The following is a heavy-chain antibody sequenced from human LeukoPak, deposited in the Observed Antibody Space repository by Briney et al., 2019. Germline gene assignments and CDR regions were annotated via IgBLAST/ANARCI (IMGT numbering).Heavy chain of an antibody. J-gene: IGHJ4*02. D-gene: IGHD3-22*01. CDR2: ISSSSSYI. V-gene: IGHV3-21*01. CDR1: GFTFSSYS. CDR3: ARLSQGMYYYDSSGSHFDY. Sequence: GGSLRLSCAASGFTFSSYSMNWVRQAPGKGLEWVSSISSSSSYIYYADSVKGRFTISRDNAKNSLYLQMNSLRAEDTAVYYCARLSQGMYYYDSSGSHFDYWGQGTLVTVSS.